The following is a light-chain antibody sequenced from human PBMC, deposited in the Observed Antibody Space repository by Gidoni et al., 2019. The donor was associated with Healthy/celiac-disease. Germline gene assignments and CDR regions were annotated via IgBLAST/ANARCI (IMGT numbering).Light chain of an antibody. J-gene: IGKJ4*01. CDR3: QQSYSTLT. V-gene: IGKV1-39*01. CDR2: AAS. CDR1: QSSSSY. Sequence: DIQMTQSPSSLSASVGDRVTITRRASQSSSSYLNWYQQKQGKAPKHLIYAASSLQSGVPPGFGGSRSGTDFTLTISSLQPEDFSSYYCQQSYSTLTFXGXTKVEIK.